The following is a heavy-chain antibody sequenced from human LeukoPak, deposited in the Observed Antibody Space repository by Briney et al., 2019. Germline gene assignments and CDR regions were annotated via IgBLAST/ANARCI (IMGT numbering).Heavy chain of an antibody. V-gene: IGHV4-34*01. J-gene: IGHJ4*02. D-gene: IGHD1-26*01. Sequence: SETLSLTCAVYGGSFSGYYWSWIRQPPGKGLEWIGEINHSGSTNYNPSLKSRVTISVDTSKNQFSLKLSSVTAADTAVYYCARDLGGSYVFDYWGQGTLVTVSS. CDR3: ARDLGGSYVFDY. CDR2: INHSGST. CDR1: GGSFSGYY.